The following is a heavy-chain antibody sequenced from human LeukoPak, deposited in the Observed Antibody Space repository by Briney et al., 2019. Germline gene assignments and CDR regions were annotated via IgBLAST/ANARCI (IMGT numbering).Heavy chain of an antibody. Sequence: ASVKVSCKASGYTFTGYYMHWVRQAPGQGLEWMGWINPNSGGTNYAQKFQGRVTMTRDTSISTAYMELKRLRSDDTAVYYCARVVVADYYYYMDVWGKGTTVTISS. J-gene: IGHJ6*03. CDR3: ARVVVADYYYYMDV. D-gene: IGHD2-15*01. CDR2: INPNSGGT. CDR1: GYTFTGYY. V-gene: IGHV1-2*02.